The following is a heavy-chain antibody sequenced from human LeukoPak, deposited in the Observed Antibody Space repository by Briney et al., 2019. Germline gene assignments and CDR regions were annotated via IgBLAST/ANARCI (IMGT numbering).Heavy chain of an antibody. Sequence: ASVKVSCKASGYTFTGYYMHWVRQAPGQGLEWMGWINPNSGGTNYAQKFQGRVTMTRDTSISTAYMELSRLRSDDTAVYYCARESVGYSSSWLISGEKYYYYYYMDVWGKGTTVTVSS. V-gene: IGHV1-2*02. J-gene: IGHJ6*03. CDR1: GYTFTGYY. CDR3: ARESVGYSSSWLISGEKYYYYYYMDV. CDR2: INPNSGGT. D-gene: IGHD6-13*01.